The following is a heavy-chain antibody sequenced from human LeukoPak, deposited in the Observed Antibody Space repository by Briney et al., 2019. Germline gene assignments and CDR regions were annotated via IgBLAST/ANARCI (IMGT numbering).Heavy chain of an antibody. CDR3: AKEPAAAEYYFDY. Sequence: GRSLRLSCAASGFTFSSYWMSWVRQAPGKGLEWVANIKQDGSEKYYVDSVKGRFTISRDNAKNSLYLQMNSLRAEDTAVYYCAKEPAAAEYYFDYWGQGTLVTVSS. J-gene: IGHJ4*02. CDR1: GFTFSSYW. V-gene: IGHV3-7*01. CDR2: IKQDGSEK. D-gene: IGHD6-13*01.